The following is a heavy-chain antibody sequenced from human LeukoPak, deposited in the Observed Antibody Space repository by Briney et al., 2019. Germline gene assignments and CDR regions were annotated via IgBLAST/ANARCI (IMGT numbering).Heavy chain of an antibody. D-gene: IGHD5-12*01. V-gene: IGHV1-69*13. CDR3: ARDRGGYDGAFDI. Sequence: AASVKVSCKASGGTFSSYAISWVRQAPGQGLEWMGGIIPIFGTANYAQKFQGRVTITADESTSTAYMELSSLRSEDTAVYYCARDRGGYDGAFDIWGQGTMVTVSS. CDR2: IIPIFGTA. J-gene: IGHJ3*02. CDR1: GGTFSSYA.